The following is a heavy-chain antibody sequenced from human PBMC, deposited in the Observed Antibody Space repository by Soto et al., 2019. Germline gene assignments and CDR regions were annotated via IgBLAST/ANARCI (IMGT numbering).Heavy chain of an antibody. CDR2: ISGSGGST. CDR1: GFTFSSYA. CDR3: AKEPGIVVVPAYMAV. J-gene: IGHJ6*03. V-gene: IGHV3-23*01. D-gene: IGHD2-2*01. Sequence: EVQLLESGGGLVQPGGSLRLSCAASGFTFSSYAMSWVRQAPGKGLEWVSAISGSGGSTYYADSVKGRFTIASDNSKNTLYRQMSSLRAEYTAVDYCAKEPGIVVVPAYMAVWGNGTTVTVSS.